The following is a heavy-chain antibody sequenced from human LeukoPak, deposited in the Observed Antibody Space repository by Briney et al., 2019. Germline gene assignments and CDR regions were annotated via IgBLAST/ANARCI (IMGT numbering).Heavy chain of an antibody. V-gene: IGHV4-59*02. Sequence: SETLSLTCTVSGGSVSSHFWSWIRQPPGKGLEWIGYIYNSGITNYIPSLKSRVTMSVDTSNNQFSLMLRSVTAADTAVYYCARDHLPAGAPGYYMDVWGKGTTVTVSS. D-gene: IGHD4/OR15-4a*01. CDR3: ARDHLPAGAPGYYMDV. J-gene: IGHJ6*03. CDR2: IYNSGIT. CDR1: GGSVSSHF.